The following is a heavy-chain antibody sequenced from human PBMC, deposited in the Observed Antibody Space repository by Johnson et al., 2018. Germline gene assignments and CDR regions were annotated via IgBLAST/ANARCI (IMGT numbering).Heavy chain of an antibody. CDR2: IELDGSDK. D-gene: IGHD6-19*01. J-gene: IGHJ6*03. CDR1: GFTVSSNY. V-gene: IGHV3-7*01. Sequence: EVQLVESGGGLIQPGGSLRLSCAASGFTVSSNYMSWVRQAPGKGLEWVANIELDGSDKYYVDSVKGRFTISRDNAKNSLYLQMNSLRAEDTAVYYCARDAGGGIYYYMDGWGKGTTVTVSS. CDR3: ARDAGGGIYYYMDG.